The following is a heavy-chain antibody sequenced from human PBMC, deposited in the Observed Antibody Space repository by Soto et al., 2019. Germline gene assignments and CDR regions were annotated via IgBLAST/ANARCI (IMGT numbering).Heavy chain of an antibody. J-gene: IGHJ4*02. CDR3: ARGYDSSGYYLYFDY. CDR2: INAGNGNT. CDR1: GYTFTSYA. Sequence: ASVKVSCKASGYTFTSYAMHWVRQAPGQRLEWMGWINAGNGNTKYSQKFQGRVTITRDTSASTAYMELSSLRSEDTAVYYCARGYDSSGYYLYFDYWGQGTLVTVSS. V-gene: IGHV1-3*01. D-gene: IGHD3-22*01.